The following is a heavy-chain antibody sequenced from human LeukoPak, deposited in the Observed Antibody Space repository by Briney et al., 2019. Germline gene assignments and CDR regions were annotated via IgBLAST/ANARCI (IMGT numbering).Heavy chain of an antibody. J-gene: IGHJ4*02. CDR3: ARSGDPSSGWYGDY. V-gene: IGHV1-8*02. Sequence: ASVKVSCKASGYTFTGYYMHWVRQATGQGLEWMGWMNPNSGNTGYAQKFQGRVTMTRNTSISTAYMELSSLRSDDTAVYYCARSGDPSSGWYGDYWGQGTLVTVSS. CDR2: MNPNSGNT. D-gene: IGHD6-19*01. CDR1: GYTFTGYY.